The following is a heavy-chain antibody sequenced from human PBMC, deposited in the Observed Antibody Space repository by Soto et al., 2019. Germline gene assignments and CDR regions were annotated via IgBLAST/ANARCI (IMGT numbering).Heavy chain of an antibody. CDR1: GGSINSRSYF. V-gene: IGHV4-39*02. Sequence: QLQLQQSGPGLVKPSETLALTCSVSGGSINSRSYFWAWIRQPPGKGLEWIVSINHKEKTYYSQALKSRLNVSIDTSKNQFSLNLSSMTAADTAIYYCARDRYGGFDYWGLGTLVIVSS. J-gene: IGHJ4*02. CDR2: INHKEKT. CDR3: ARDRYGGFDY. D-gene: IGHD3-9*01.